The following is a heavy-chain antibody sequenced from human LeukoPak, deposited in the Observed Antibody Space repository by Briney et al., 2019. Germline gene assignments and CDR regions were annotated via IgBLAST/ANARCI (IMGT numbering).Heavy chain of an antibody. CDR3: ASRYTPVRKAKIDY. J-gene: IGHJ4*02. CDR1: GGSFSGYY. CDR2: INHSGST. Sequence: SETLSLTCAVYGGSFSGYYWSWIRQPPGKGLEWIGEINHSGSTNYNPSLKSRVTISVDTSKNQFSLKLSSVTAADTAVYYCASRYTPVRKAKIDYWGQGTLVTVSS. D-gene: IGHD1-14*01. V-gene: IGHV4-34*01.